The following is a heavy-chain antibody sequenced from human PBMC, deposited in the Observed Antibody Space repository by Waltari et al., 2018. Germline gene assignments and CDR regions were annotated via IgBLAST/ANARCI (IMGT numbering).Heavy chain of an antibody. CDR2: SSSSSSYI. Sequence: EVQLVESGGGLVKPGGSLRLSCAASGFTFSSYSMNWVRQAPGKGLEWVSSSSSSSSYIYYADSVKGRFTLSRANAKNSLYLQMNSLRAQDTAVYYCARDGGIAVLYGMDVWGQGTTVTVSS. D-gene: IGHD6-19*01. CDR1: GFTFSSYS. CDR3: ARDGGIAVLYGMDV. V-gene: IGHV3-21*01. J-gene: IGHJ6*02.